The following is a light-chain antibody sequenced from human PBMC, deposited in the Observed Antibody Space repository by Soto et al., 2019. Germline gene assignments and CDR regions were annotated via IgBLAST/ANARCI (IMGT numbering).Light chain of an antibody. CDR2: AAS. CDR1: TSNIESNN. CDR3: SSSTSTTTLL. V-gene: IGLV1-44*01. Sequence: QSVLTQPPSASGTPGQRVTISCSGSTSNIESNNVNWYLQLPGTAPKLLIYAASNRPPGVSNRFSGSKSGNTASLTISGLQAEDEGEYYCSSSTSTTTLLFGGGTKLTVL. J-gene: IGLJ2*01.